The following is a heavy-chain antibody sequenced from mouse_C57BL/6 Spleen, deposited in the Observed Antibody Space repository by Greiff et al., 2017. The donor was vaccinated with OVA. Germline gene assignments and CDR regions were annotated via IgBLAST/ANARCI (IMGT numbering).Heavy chain of an antibody. Sequence: VQLQQPGAELVRPGSSVKLSCKASGYTFTSYWMDWVKQRPGQGLEWIGNIYPSDSETHYNQKFKDKATLTVDKSSSTAYMQLSSLTSEDSAVYYCARSPKGYYYAMDYWGQGTSVTVSS. CDR2: IYPSDSET. J-gene: IGHJ4*01. CDR3: ARSPKGYYYAMDY. CDR1: GYTFTSYW. V-gene: IGHV1-61*01.